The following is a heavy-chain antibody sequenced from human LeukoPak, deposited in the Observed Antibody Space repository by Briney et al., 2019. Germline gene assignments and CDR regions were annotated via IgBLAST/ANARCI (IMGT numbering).Heavy chain of an antibody. CDR1: GGTFSSYA. D-gene: IGHD3-22*01. CDR3: ARMPINYYDSSGPLDY. Sequence: GASVKVSCKASGGTFSSYAISWVRQAPGQGLEWMGGIIPIFGTANYAQKFQGRVTITADESTSTAYMELSSLRSEDTAVYYCARMPINYYDSSGPLDYWGQGTLVTVSS. J-gene: IGHJ4*02. V-gene: IGHV1-69*13. CDR2: IIPIFGTA.